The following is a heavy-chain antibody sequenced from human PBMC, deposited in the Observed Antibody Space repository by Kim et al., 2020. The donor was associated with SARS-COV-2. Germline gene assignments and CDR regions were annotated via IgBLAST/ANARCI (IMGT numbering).Heavy chain of an antibody. Sequence: GESLKISCKGSGYSFTSYWIGWVRQMPGKGLEWMGIIYPGDSDTRYSPSFQGQVTISADKSISTAYLQWSSLKASDTAMYYCARIIEGGRYFDWFDYWGQGTLVTVSS. J-gene: IGHJ4*02. V-gene: IGHV5-51*01. CDR2: IYPGDSDT. CDR1: GYSFTSYW. CDR3: ARIIEGGRYFDWFDY. D-gene: IGHD3-9*01.